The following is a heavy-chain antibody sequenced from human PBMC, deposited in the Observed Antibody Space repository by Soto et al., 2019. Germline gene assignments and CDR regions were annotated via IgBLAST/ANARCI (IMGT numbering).Heavy chain of an antibody. D-gene: IGHD3-10*01. CDR1: GFTVSSNY. J-gene: IGHJ6*03. Sequence: GGSLRLSCAASGFTVSSNYMSWVRQAPGKGLEWVSVIYSGGSTYYADSVKGRFTISRHNSKNTLYLQMNSLRAEDTAVYYCATPSWGGDYYYHYMDVWGKGTTVTVSS. V-gene: IGHV3-53*04. CDR2: IYSGGST. CDR3: ATPSWGGDYYYHYMDV.